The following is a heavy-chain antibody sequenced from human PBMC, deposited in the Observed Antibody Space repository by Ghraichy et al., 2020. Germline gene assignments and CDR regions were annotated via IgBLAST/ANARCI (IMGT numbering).Heavy chain of an antibody. CDR1: GFTFRSYS. CDR3: TRDSGSYYDRFDS. V-gene: IGHV3-48*02. D-gene: IGHD1-26*01. CDR2: ISVGGTTI. J-gene: IGHJ4*02. Sequence: GGSLRLSCAASGFTFRSYSLNWVRQAPGKGREGVAYISVGGTTIHYADSVRGRFTISRDDAKSSLSLQMNGLRDEDTAVYYCTRDSGSYYDRFDSWGQGTLVTVSS.